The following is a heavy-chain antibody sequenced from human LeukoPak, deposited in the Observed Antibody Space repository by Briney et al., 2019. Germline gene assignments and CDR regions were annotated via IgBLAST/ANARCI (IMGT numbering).Heavy chain of an antibody. CDR3: AKDRGANSGYDYVWGSYRPRHKPE. Sequence: PGGSLRLSCAASGFTFSSYGMHWVRQAPGKGLEWVAVISYDGSNKYYADSVKGRFTISRDNSKNTLYLQMNSLRAEDTAVYYCAKDRGANSGYDYVWGSYRPRHKPEWGQGTLVTVSS. D-gene: IGHD3-16*02. V-gene: IGHV3-30*18. CDR2: ISYDGSNK. CDR1: GFTFSSYG. J-gene: IGHJ4*02.